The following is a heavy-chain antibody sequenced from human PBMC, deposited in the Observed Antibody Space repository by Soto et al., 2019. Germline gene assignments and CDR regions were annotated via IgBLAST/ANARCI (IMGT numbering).Heavy chain of an antibody. Sequence: EVQLVESGGGLVRPGGSLRLSCAASGFTFSYYWMHWVRQAPGKGLVWVSRIHSDGSSTTYADFVKGRFIISRDNARNTVDLPMTSVRVEDTAVYYCARGDRGAFDLWGQGTVVTVSS. J-gene: IGHJ3*01. D-gene: IGHD1-26*01. CDR2: IHSDGSST. V-gene: IGHV3-74*01. CDR1: GFTFSYYW. CDR3: ARGDRGAFDL.